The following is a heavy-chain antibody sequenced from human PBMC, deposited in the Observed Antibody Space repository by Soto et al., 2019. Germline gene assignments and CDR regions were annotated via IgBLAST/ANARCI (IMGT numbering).Heavy chain of an antibody. CDR3: ARDKWPAATGYSFDY. J-gene: IGHJ4*02. D-gene: IGHD2-2*01. CDR1: GFTFSSYA. V-gene: IGHV3-30*04. CDR2: ISYDGSNK. Sequence: GGSLRLSCAASGFTFSSYAMHWVRQAPGKGLEWVAVISYDGSNKYYADSVKGRFTISRDNSKNTLYLQMNSLRAEDTAVYYCARDKWPAATGYSFDYWGQGTLVTVSS.